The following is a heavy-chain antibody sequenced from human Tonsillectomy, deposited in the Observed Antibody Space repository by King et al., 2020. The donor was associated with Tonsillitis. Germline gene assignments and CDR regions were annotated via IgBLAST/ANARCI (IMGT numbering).Heavy chain of an antibody. J-gene: IGHJ3*02. V-gene: IGHV5-51*01. CDR1: GYNFTSYW. CDR2: IYPGDSDI. CDR3: ARNLIAAGGIWYDAFDI. Sequence: EVQLVQSGAEVKKPGESLKISCKDSGYNFTSYWFGWVRQMPGKGLEWMGIIYPGDSDIRYSPSFQGQVTISADKSISTAYLQWSSLKASDTAMYYCARNLIAAGGIWYDAFDIWGQGTMVTVSS. D-gene: IGHD6-13*01.